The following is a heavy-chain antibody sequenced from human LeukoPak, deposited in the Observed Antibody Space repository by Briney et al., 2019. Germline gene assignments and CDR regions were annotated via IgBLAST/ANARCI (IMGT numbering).Heavy chain of an antibody. CDR2: IYYTGST. V-gene: IGHV4-59*08. J-gene: IGHJ4*02. CDR3: ARYYCSGGNCYGDY. CDR1: GGSVNSYY. D-gene: IGHD2-15*01. Sequence: PSETLSLTCTVSGGSVNSYYWSWIRQPPGKGLEWIAYIYYTGSTNYNPSLKSRVTISVDTSKNQFSLKLSSVTAADTALYYCARYYCSGGNCYGDYWGQGTLVTVSS.